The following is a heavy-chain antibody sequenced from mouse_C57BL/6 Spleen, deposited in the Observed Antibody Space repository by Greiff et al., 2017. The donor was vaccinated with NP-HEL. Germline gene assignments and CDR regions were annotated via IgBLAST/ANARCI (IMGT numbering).Heavy chain of an antibody. V-gene: IGHV1-55*01. J-gene: IGHJ4*01. D-gene: IGHD2-5*01. CDR3: ARLTYYSNPYAMDY. CDR2: IYPGSGST. Sequence: QVHVKQSGAELVKPGASVKMSCKASGYTFTSYWITWVKQRPGQGLEWIGDIYPGSGSTNYNEKFKSKATLTVDTSSSTAYMQLSSLTSEDSAVYYCARLTYYSNPYAMDYWGQGTSVTVSS. CDR1: GYTFTSYW.